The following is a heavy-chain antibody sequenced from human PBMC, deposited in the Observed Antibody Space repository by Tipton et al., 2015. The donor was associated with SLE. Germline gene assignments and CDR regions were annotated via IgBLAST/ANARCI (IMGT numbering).Heavy chain of an antibody. CDR3: ARSRHGSFDY. CDR2: INHSGST. CDR1: GGSFSGYY. V-gene: IGHV4-34*01. J-gene: IGHJ4*02. Sequence: LRLSCAVYGGSFSGYYWSWIRQPPGKGLEWIGEINHSGSTNYNPSLKSRVTISVDTSKNQFSLKLSSVTAADTAVYYCARSRHGSFDYWGQGTLVTVSS. D-gene: IGHD3-10*01.